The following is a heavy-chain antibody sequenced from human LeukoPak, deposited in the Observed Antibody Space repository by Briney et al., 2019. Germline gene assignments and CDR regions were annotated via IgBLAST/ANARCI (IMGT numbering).Heavy chain of an antibody. Sequence: KPSETLSLTCAVYGGSFSGYYWSWIRQPPGKGLEWIGEINHSGSTNYNPSLKSRVTISVDTSKNQFSLKLSSVTAADTAVYYCATRAPRYCSSTSCYWGRASWFDPWGQGTLVTVSS. D-gene: IGHD2-2*01. J-gene: IGHJ5*02. CDR1: GGSFSGYY. CDR2: INHSGST. CDR3: ATRAPRYCSSTSCYWGRASWFDP. V-gene: IGHV4-34*01.